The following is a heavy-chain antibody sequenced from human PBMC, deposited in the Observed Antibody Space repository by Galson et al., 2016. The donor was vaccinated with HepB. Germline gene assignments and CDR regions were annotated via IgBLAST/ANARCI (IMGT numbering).Heavy chain of an antibody. CDR3: ARGGAIVVGVPRGTLDV. CDR2: IYHSGST. CDR1: GGSITTTNW. J-gene: IGHJ3*01. Sequence: SETLSLTCAVSGGSITTTNWWSWVRQPPGKGVEWIAEIYHSGSTNYNPSLESRLTISVDKSKNQFSMRLSSVTAADTGVYYCARGGAIVVGVPRGTLDVWGQGTMVTVSS. V-gene: IGHV4-4*02. D-gene: IGHD3-22*01.